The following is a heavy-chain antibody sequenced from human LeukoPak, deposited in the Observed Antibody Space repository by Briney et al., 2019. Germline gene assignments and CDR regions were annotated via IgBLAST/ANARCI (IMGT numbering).Heavy chain of an antibody. J-gene: IGHJ6*03. CDR2: INHSGST. Sequence: SETLSLTCAVYGGSFSGYYWSWIRQPPGKGLEWIGEINHSGSTNYNPSLKSRVTISVDTSKNQFSLKLSSVTAADTAVYYCARSWAYALGYYYYMDVWGKGTTVTVSS. CDR3: ARSWAYALGYYYYMDV. D-gene: IGHD2-2*01. CDR1: GGSFSGYY. V-gene: IGHV4-34*01.